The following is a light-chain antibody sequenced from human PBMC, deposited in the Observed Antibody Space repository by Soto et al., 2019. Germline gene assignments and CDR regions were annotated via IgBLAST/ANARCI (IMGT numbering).Light chain of an antibody. CDR3: QQYGSSPYT. CDR1: QSVSSSY. CDR2: GAS. Sequence: EIVLTQSPGTLSLSPGERATLSCRASQSVSSSYLAWYQQKPGQAPRLLIYGASSRATGIPDRFSGSGSGTVFTLTSIRLEPEDFAVYYCQQYGSSPYTCGQGTKLEIK. J-gene: IGKJ2*01. V-gene: IGKV3-20*01.